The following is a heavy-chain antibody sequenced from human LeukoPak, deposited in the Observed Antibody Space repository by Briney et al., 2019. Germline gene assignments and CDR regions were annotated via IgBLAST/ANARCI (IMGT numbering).Heavy chain of an antibody. Sequence: KPSETLSLTCTVSGGSISSSSYYWGWIRQPPGKGLEWIGSIYYSGSTYYNPSLKSRVTISVDRSKNQFSLKLSSVTAADTAVYYCAREVSTFLTGPPKQYNWFDPWGQGTLVTVSS. J-gene: IGHJ5*02. CDR2: IYYSGST. CDR3: AREVSTFLTGPPKQYNWFDP. D-gene: IGHD3-9*01. V-gene: IGHV4-39*07. CDR1: GGSISSSSYY.